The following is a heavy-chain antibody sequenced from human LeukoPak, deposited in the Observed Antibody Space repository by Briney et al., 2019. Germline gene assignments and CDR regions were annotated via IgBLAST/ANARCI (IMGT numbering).Heavy chain of an antibody. CDR1: RLSFKYCW. J-gene: IGHJ4*02. V-gene: IGHV3-74*01. CDR2: INNDGTAT. CDR3: ATVSEY. Sequence: GGSVGLSVEARRLSFKYCWRHWVHQVPGKGPVWVSGINNDGTATYYADSVKGRFTISRDNAKNTVYLQMNGLRAEDTSVYFCATVSEYWGQGTLVTVSS.